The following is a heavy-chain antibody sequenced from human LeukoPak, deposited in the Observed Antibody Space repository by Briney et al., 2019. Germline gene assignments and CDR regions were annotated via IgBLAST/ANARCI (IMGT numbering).Heavy chain of an antibody. CDR2: ISGGGVTT. J-gene: IGHJ3*02. CDR3: AKASWELLMYSAFDI. CDR1: GFTFSTHA. V-gene: IGHV3-23*01. D-gene: IGHD1-26*01. Sequence: AGGSLRLSCAASGFTFSTHAMSWVRQAPGRGLEWVSSISGGGVTTQYADSVKGCFTISRDNSKNTLYLQMNSLRAEDTAVYYCAKASWELLMYSAFDIWGQGTMVTVSS.